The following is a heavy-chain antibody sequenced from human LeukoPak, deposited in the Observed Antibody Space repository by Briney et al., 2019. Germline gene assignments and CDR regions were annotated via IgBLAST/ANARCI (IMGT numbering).Heavy chain of an antibody. V-gene: IGHV3-23*01. Sequence: EGSLRLSCAASGFSFSTYSMNWVRQTPGKGLEWVSSIIASGGTTYYADSVKGRFTISRDNSKNTVYLQMHTLRAEDTAVYYCAKGAGGSYGLYYFDYWGQGALVTVSS. CDR3: AKGAGGSYGLYYFDY. CDR2: IIASGGTT. CDR1: GFSFSTYS. D-gene: IGHD3-10*01. J-gene: IGHJ4*02.